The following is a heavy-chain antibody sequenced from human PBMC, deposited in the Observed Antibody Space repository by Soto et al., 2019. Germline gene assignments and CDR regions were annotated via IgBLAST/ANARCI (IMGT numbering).Heavy chain of an antibody. CDR2: ISAYNGNT. V-gene: IGHV1-18*01. CDR3: TREPNLFTY. D-gene: IGHD7-27*01. Sequence: QVQLVQSGAEVKKPGASVKVSCKASGYTFTCYGISWVRQAPGQWLEWMGWISAYNGNTKYAQKLQGRVTTTTDTSTGSGYMELRRLRSDDTAVYYCTREPNLFTYWGQGTLVTFSS. J-gene: IGHJ4*02. CDR1: GYTFTCYG.